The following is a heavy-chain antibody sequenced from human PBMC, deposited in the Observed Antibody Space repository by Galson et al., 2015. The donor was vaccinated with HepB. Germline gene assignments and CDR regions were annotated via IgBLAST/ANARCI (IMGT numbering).Heavy chain of an antibody. CDR1: GFTFSDYY. Sequence: SLRLSCAASGFTFSDYYMSWIRQAPGKGLEWVSYISSSSSYTNYADSVKGRFTISRDNAKNSLYLQMNGLKAEDTAVYYCARIPNSSGYLYFDYWGQGTLVTVSS. CDR2: ISSSSSYT. V-gene: IGHV3-11*06. CDR3: ARIPNSSGYLYFDY. D-gene: IGHD3-22*01. J-gene: IGHJ4*02.